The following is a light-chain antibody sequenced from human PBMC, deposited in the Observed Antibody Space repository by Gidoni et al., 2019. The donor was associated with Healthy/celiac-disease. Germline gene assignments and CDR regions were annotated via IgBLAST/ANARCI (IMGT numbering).Light chain of an antibody. CDR3: QQSYSTPLA. CDR1: QSISSY. J-gene: IGKJ4*01. CDR2: AAS. V-gene: IGKV1-39*01. Sequence: DIQMTQSPSSLSASVGDRVTITCRASQSISSYLNWYQQKPGQAPKLLIYAASSLQSGVPSSFRGSGSGTDFTLTISRLQPEDFATYYCQQSYSTPLAFGGGTKVESK.